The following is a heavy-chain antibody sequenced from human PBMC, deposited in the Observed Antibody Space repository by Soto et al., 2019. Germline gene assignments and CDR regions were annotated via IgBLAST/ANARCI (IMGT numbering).Heavy chain of an antibody. CDR3: ARDEGRIAARPGYFDY. V-gene: IGHV4-38-2*02. CDR1: GYSISSGYY. Sequence: PSETLSFTCAVSGYSISSGYYLGWIRQPPGKGLEWIGSIYHSGSTYYNPSLKSRVTISVDTSKNQFSLKLSSVTAADTAVYYCARDEGRIAARPGYFDYWGQGTLVTVSS. D-gene: IGHD6-6*01. J-gene: IGHJ4*02. CDR2: IYHSGST.